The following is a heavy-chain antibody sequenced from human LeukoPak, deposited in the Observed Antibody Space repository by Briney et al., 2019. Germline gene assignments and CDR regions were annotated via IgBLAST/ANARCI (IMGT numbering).Heavy chain of an antibody. CDR1: GFILNDHY. V-gene: IGHV3-72*01. D-gene: IGHD1-26*01. Sequence: GGSLRLSCAASGFILNDHYMDWVRQAPGKGLEWVGRTRNKVNSYSTEYAASVNGRFTISRDDSKNSLYLQMNSLKTEDTAMYYCARSGSYAAFHIWGQGTMVTVSS. CDR3: ARSGSYAAFHI. CDR2: TRNKVNSYST. J-gene: IGHJ3*02.